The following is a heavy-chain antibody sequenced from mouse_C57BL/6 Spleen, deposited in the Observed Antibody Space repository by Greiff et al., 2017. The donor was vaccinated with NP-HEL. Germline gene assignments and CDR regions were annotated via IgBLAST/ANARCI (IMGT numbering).Heavy chain of an antibody. V-gene: IGHV1-52*01. D-gene: IGHD2-4*01. J-gene: IGHJ4*01. CDR3: ARGGGIYYDYGGAMDY. Sequence: QVQLQQPGAELVRPGSSVKLSCKASGYTFTSYWMHWVKQRPIQGLEWIGNIDPSDSETHYNQQFKDKATLTVANSYRTADMQLSILTAGDAAVYYCARGGGIYYDYGGAMDYWGQGTSVTVSS. CDR1: GYTFTSYW. CDR2: IDPSDSET.